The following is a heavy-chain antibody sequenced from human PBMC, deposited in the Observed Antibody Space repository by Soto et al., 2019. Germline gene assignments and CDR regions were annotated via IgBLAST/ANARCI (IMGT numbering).Heavy chain of an antibody. J-gene: IGHJ1*01. Sequence: SVKVSCKASGYTFTSYGIHWVRQAPGQRLEWMGWINAGNGDTKYSQKFQDRVTITRDTSASTAYMELSSLRSDDTAIYYCARSPLSLYSADFWRGLGSLVIVSS. CDR3: ARSPLSLYSADFW. CDR2: INAGNGDT. CDR1: GYTFTSYG. V-gene: IGHV1-3*01. D-gene: IGHD6-13*01.